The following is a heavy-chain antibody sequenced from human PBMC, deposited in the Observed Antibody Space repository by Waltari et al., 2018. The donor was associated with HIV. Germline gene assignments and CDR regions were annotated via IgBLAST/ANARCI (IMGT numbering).Heavy chain of an antibody. Sequence: QVQLVQSGAEVKKPGSSVKVSCKASGGTFSSYAISWVRQAPGQGLEWMGGIIPILGIANYAQECQCRITITADKSTRTAYMELSSLRSEDTAVYYCASRSVSDDYDSRENIWGQGTMVTVSS. D-gene: IGHD3-22*01. CDR2: IIPILGIA. CDR1: GGTFSSYA. J-gene: IGHJ3*02. V-gene: IGHV1-69*04. CDR3: ASRSVSDDYDSRENI.